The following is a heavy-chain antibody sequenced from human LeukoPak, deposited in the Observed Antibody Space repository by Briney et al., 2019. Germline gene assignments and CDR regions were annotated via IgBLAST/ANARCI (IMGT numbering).Heavy chain of an antibody. J-gene: IGHJ4*02. V-gene: IGHV4-34*01. D-gene: IGHD3-22*01. CDR2: INHSGYT. CDR3: ARGPSEYYDSSGFYLY. Sequence: SETLSLTCAVYGGSFSGYYWTWIRQPPGKGLEWIGEINHSGYTTYNPSLKSRVPISVDTSKNQFSLKLSSVTAADTAVYYCARGPSEYYDSSGFYLYWGQGTLVTVSS. CDR1: GGSFSGYY.